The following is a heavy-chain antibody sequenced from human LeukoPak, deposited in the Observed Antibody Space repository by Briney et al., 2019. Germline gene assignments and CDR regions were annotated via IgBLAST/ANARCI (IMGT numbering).Heavy chain of an antibody. CDR3: ARESRREGYDSSGYYRLDAFDI. CDR1: DGSISSYY. J-gene: IGHJ3*02. D-gene: IGHD3-22*01. Sequence: SETLSLTCTVSDGSISSYYWSWIRQPPGKGLEWIGYIYYSGSTNYNPSLKSRVTISVDTSKNQFSLKLSSVTAADTAVYYCARESRREGYDSSGYYRLDAFDIWGQGTMVTVSS. V-gene: IGHV4-59*01. CDR2: IYYSGST.